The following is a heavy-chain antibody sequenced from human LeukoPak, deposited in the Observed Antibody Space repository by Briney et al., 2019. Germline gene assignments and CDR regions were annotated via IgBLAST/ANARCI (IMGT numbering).Heavy chain of an antibody. CDR2: IYYSGST. CDR3: ARDQVGATDYYMDV. Sequence: PSETLSLTCTVSGGSISSSSYYWGWIRQPPGKGLEWIGSIYYSGSTYYNPSLKSRVTISVDTSKNQFSLKLSSVTAADTAVYYCARDQVGATDYYMDVWGKGTTVTVSS. D-gene: IGHD1-26*01. J-gene: IGHJ6*03. CDR1: GGSISSSSYY. V-gene: IGHV4-39*07.